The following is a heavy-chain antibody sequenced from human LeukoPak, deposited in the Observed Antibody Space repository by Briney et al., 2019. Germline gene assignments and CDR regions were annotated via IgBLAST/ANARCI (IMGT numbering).Heavy chain of an antibody. Sequence: PGGSLRLSCSASGFTFSSYAMHWVRQAPGKGLEYVSAISSNGGSTYYADSVKGRFTISRDNSKNTLYLQMSSLRAEDTAVYYCVKDLVLYSGTLRGYYYYGMDVWGQGTTVTVS. CDR3: VKDLVLYSGTLRGYYYYGMDV. J-gene: IGHJ6*02. CDR2: ISSNGGST. V-gene: IGHV3-64D*06. CDR1: GFTFSSYA. D-gene: IGHD1-26*01.